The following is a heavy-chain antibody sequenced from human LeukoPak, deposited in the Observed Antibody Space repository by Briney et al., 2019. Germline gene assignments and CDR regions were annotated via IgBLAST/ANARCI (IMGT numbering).Heavy chain of an antibody. Sequence: SETLSLTCAVYGGSFSGYYWSWIRQPPGKGPEWIGEINHSGSTNYNPSLKSRVTISVDTSKNQFSLKLSSVTAADTAVYYCASYWNYGWFDPWGQGTLVTVSS. CDR1: GGSFSGYY. J-gene: IGHJ5*02. CDR2: INHSGST. V-gene: IGHV4-34*01. D-gene: IGHD1-7*01. CDR3: ASYWNYGWFDP.